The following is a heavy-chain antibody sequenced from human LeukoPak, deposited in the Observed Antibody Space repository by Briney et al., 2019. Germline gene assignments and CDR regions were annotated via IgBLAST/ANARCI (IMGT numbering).Heavy chain of an antibody. CDR2: ISESGAST. V-gene: IGHV3-23*01. D-gene: IGHD6-13*01. CDR3: ASHLLAAEYHY. J-gene: IGHJ4*02. CDR1: AFTFNTFDNFA. Sequence: GGSLRLSCSVSAFTFNTFDNFAMNWVRQAPGKGLEWVAAISESGASTYYAASVKGRFTISRDNSENTLYLQMHGLRAGDTAVYYCASHLLAAEYHYWGQGTLVTVSS.